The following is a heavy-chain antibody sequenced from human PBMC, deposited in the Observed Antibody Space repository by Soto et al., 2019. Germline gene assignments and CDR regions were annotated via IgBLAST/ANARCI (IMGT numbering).Heavy chain of an antibody. V-gene: IGHV3-23*01. CDR3: ARDYGDYAFFDY. J-gene: IGHJ4*02. Sequence: TGGSLRLSCAASGFTFSSYAMSWVRQAPGKGLEWVSAISGSGGSTYYADSVKGRFTISRDNSKNTLYLQMNSLRAEDTAVYYCARDYGDYAFFDYWGQGTLVTVSS. D-gene: IGHD4-17*01. CDR1: GFTFSSYA. CDR2: ISGSGGST.